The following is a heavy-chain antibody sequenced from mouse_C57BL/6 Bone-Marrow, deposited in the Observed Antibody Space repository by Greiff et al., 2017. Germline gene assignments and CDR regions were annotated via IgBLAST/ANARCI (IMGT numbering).Heavy chain of an antibody. CDR2: IHPNSGST. V-gene: IGHV1-64*01. J-gene: IGHJ1*03. CDR3: AREYYYGSRDWYFDV. Sequence: LQQPGAELVKPGASVKLSCKASGYTFTSYWMHWVKQRPGQGLEWIGMIHPNSGSTNYNEKFKSKATLTVDKSSSTAYMQLSSLTSEDSAVYYCAREYYYGSRDWYFDVWGTGTTVTVSS. CDR1: GYTFTSYW. D-gene: IGHD1-1*01.